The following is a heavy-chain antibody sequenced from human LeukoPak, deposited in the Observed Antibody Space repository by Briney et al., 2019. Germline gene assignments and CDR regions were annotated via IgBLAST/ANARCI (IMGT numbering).Heavy chain of an antibody. V-gene: IGHV3-30*02. D-gene: IGHD5-24*01. CDR3: ARRIQGMAPYYFDY. J-gene: IGHJ4*02. Sequence: PGGSLRLSCVASGFTLSTYGMHWVRQAPGKGLEWVAFIRYDGSDKFYGDSVKGRFTTSRDNSKNTLYLQMSRLRVEDTAVYYCARRIQGMAPYYFDYWGQGTLVTVSS. CDR1: GFTLSTYG. CDR2: IRYDGSDK.